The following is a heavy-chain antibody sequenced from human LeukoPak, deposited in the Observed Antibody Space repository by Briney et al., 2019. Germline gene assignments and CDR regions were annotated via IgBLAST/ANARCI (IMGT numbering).Heavy chain of an antibody. Sequence: ASVKVSCKASGYTFTSYDINWVRQATGQGLEWMGWMNPNSGNTGYAQKFQGRVTITRNTSISTAYMELSSLRSEDTAVYYCARAGNNWNYYYMDVWGKGTTVTVSS. CDR3: ARAGNNWNYYYMDV. V-gene: IGHV1-8*03. D-gene: IGHD1-20*01. CDR2: MNPNSGNT. J-gene: IGHJ6*03. CDR1: GYTFTSYD.